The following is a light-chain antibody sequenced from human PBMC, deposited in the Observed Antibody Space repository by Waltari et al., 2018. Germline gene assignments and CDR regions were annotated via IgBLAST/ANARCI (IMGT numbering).Light chain of an antibody. V-gene: IGLV2-14*03. J-gene: IGLJ3*02. CDR3: TSFSTISTSL. CDR2: DVT. Sequence: QSALTQPASVSGSPGPSITISCTGTSNDIGDYNSVSWYQHQSGKAPKLMIYDVTERPSGVSNRFSGSKSGNTASLTISGLQADDEADYYCTSFSTISTSLFGGGTKVTVL. CDR1: SNDIGDYNS.